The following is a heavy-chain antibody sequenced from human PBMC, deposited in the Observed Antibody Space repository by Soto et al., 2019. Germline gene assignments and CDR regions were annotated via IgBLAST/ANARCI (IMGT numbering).Heavy chain of an antibody. CDR3: ARAHPLFDCSGGSCYSIVGATLPDYGMDV. CDR1: GYTFTSYG. Sequence: GASVKVSCKASGYTFTSYGISWVRQAPGQGLEWMGWISAYNGNTDYAQKLQGRVTMTTDTSTSTAYMELRSLRSDDTAVYYCARAHPLFDCSGGSCYSIVGATLPDYGMDVWGQGTTVTVSS. CDR2: ISAYNGNT. J-gene: IGHJ6*02. V-gene: IGHV1-18*04. D-gene: IGHD2-15*01.